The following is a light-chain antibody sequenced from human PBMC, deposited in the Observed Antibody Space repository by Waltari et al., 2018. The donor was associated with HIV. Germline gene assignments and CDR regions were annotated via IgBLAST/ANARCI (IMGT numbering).Light chain of an antibody. Sequence: QSELTQPPSVSGTPGQRVTISCSGSSSNIGSNSVYWYQQLPGTAPKLLISRNNQRPSGVPDRCSVSKSGTSASLAISGLRAEDEADYFCAASDDSLSGWLFGGGTKLTVL. CDR1: SSNIGSNS. CDR3: AASDDSLSGWL. V-gene: IGLV1-47*01. CDR2: RNN. J-gene: IGLJ3*02.